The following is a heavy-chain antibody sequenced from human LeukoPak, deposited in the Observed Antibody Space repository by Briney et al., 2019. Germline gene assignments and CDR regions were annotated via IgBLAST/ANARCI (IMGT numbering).Heavy chain of an antibody. V-gene: IGHV1-69*01. CDR2: IIPIFGTA. CDR1: GGTFSSYT. Sequence: ASVKVSCKASGGTFSSYTISWVRQAPGQGLEWMGGIIPIFGTANYAQKFQGRVTITADESTSTAYMELSSLRSEDTAVYYCARAPLVVPAAMAWFDPWGQGTLVTVSS. CDR3: ARAPLVVPAAMAWFDP. D-gene: IGHD2-2*01. J-gene: IGHJ5*02.